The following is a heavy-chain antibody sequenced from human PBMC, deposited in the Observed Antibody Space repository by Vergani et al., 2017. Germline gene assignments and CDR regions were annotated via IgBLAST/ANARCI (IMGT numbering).Heavy chain of an antibody. CDR2: INAGNGNT. Sequence: QVQLVQSGAEVKKPGASVKVSCKASGYTFTSYAMHWVRQAPGQRLEWMGWINAGNGNTKYSQKFQGRVTITRDTSASTACMELSSLRSADTAVYYCAREGFYDYVWGSYRLRGGYYFDYWGQGTLVTVSS. J-gene: IGHJ4*02. V-gene: IGHV1-3*01. D-gene: IGHD3-16*02. CDR1: GYTFTSYA. CDR3: AREGFYDYVWGSYRLRGGYYFDY.